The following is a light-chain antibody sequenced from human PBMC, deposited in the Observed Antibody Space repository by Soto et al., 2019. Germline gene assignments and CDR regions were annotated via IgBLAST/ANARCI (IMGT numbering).Light chain of an antibody. J-gene: IGKJ1*01. V-gene: IGKV3D-20*01. CDR2: DAS. CDR3: QQYGSSSWT. CDR1: QSVLNNY. Sequence: EIVLTQSPANLSLSPGDRASLSCGASQSVLNNYLAWYQQKPGLAPRLLIYDASYRANGIPDRFSGSGSGTDFTLTISRLEPEDFVVYYCQQYGSSSWTFGQGTKVEIK.